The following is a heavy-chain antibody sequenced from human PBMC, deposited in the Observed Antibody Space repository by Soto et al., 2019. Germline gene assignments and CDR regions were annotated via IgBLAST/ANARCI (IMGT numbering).Heavy chain of an antibody. J-gene: IGHJ4*02. CDR2: ISGTDGST. Sequence: PGGSLRLSCAASGFTLDNYAMTWVRQASGKGLEWVSAISGTDGSTYYADTVKGPFTISRDNSKNTLYLQMNSLRAEDTSIYYCAKVMIFSGADCYCIDYSGQGSLITVSS. V-gene: IGHV3-23*01. CDR1: GFTLDNYA. CDR3: AKVMIFSGADCYCIDY. D-gene: IGHD2-21*02.